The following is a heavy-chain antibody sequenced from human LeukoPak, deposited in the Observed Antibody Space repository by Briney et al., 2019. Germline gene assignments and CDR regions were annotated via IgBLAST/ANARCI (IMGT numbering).Heavy chain of an antibody. Sequence: GGSLRLSCAASGFTVSSNYMSWVRQAPGKGLEWVSVIYSGGSTYYADSVKGRFTISRDNSKNTLYLQMNSLRAEDTAVYYCAKDSLWFEVVVAATRFDYWGQGTLVTVSS. D-gene: IGHD2-15*01. CDR2: IYSGGST. J-gene: IGHJ4*02. CDR1: GFTVSSNY. CDR3: AKDSLWFEVVVAATRFDY. V-gene: IGHV3-66*02.